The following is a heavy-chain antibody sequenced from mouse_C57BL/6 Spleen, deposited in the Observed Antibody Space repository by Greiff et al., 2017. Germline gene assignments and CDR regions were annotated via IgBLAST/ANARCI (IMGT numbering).Heavy chain of an antibody. CDR3: ARGDYSKGY. CDR2: IDPSDSYT. CDR1: GYTFTSYW. J-gene: IGHJ2*01. Sequence: QVHVKQPGAELVKPGASVKLSCKASGYTFTSYWMQWVKQRPGQGLEWIGEIDPSDSYTNYNQKFKGKATLTVDTSSSTAYMQLSSLTSEDSAVYYCARGDYSKGYWGQGTTLTVSS. V-gene: IGHV1-50*01. D-gene: IGHD2-5*01.